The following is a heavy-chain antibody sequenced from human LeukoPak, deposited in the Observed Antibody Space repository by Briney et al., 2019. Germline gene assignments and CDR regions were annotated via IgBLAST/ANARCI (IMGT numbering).Heavy chain of an antibody. Sequence: TLSLTCTVSGGSISSGDYYWSWIRQPPGKGLEWVGYIYYSGSTYYNPSLKSRVTISVDTSKNQFSLKLSSVTAADTAVYYCARVFVAAAGRDYWGQGTLATVSS. CDR3: ARVFVAAAGRDY. V-gene: IGHV4-30-4*08. J-gene: IGHJ4*02. CDR2: IYYSGST. D-gene: IGHD6-13*01. CDR1: GGSISSGDYY.